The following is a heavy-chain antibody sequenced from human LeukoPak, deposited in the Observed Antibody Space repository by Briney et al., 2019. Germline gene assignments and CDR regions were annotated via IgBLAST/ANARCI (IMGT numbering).Heavy chain of an antibody. Sequence: PGGSLRLPCAASGFTFSSYAMHWVRQAPGKGLEWVAVISYDGSNKYYADSVKGRFTISRDNSKNTLYLQMNSLRAEDTAVYYCARDRGYSYGYIDYWGQGTLVTVSS. D-gene: IGHD5-18*01. CDR3: ARDRGYSYGYIDY. CDR2: ISYDGSNK. J-gene: IGHJ4*02. V-gene: IGHV3-30*04. CDR1: GFTFSSYA.